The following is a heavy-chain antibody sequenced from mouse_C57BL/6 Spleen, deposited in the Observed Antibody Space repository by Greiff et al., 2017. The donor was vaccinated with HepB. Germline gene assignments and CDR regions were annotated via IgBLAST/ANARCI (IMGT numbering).Heavy chain of an antibody. J-gene: IGHJ4*01. CDR3: ARRILLYATDY. CDR2: IYPGDGDT. V-gene: IGHV1-82*01. Sequence: VQLQQSGPELVKPGASVKISCKASGYAFSSSWMNWVKQRPGKGLEWIGRIYPGDGDTNYNGKFKGKATLAADKSSSTAYMQLSSLTSEDSAVYFCARRILLYATDYWVQGTSVTVSS. CDR1: GYAFSSSW.